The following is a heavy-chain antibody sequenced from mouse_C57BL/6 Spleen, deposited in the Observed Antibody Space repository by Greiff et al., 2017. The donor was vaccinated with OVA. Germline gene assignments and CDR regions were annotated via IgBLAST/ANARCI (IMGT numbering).Heavy chain of an antibody. CDR3: ARIGITTVDYFDY. J-gene: IGHJ2*01. V-gene: IGHV1-82*01. Sequence: VQLQQSGPELVKPGASVKISCKASGYAFSSSWMNWVKQRPGKGLEWIGRIYPGDGDTNYNGKFKGKATLTADKSSSTAYMQLSSLTSEDSAVYFCARIGITTVDYFDYWSQGTTRTVSS. D-gene: IGHD1-1*01. CDR2: IYPGDGDT. CDR1: GYAFSSSW.